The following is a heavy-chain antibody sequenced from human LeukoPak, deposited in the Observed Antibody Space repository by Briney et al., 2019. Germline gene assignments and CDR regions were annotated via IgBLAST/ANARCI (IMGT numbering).Heavy chain of an antibody. J-gene: IGHJ5*02. D-gene: IGHD2-21*02. CDR1: GFTFSSYA. CDR2: ISYDGSDK. CDR3: AREIYPRVLVTAIGWFDP. Sequence: PGGSLRLSCAASGFTFSSYAMHWVRQAPGKGLEWVAVISYDGSDKYYADSVKGRFTISRDNSKNTLYLQMNSLRAEDMAVYYCAREIYPRVLVTAIGWFDPWGQGTLVTVSS. V-gene: IGHV3-30*04.